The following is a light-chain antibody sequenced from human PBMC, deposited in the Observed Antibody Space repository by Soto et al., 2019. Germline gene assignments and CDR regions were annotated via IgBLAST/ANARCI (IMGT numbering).Light chain of an antibody. J-gene: IGLJ3*02. Sequence: QAVVTHPASVSGSPGQSITISCTGTSSDVGSYNLVSWYQQHPGKAPKLMIYEDNKRPSGVSNRFSGSKSGNTASLTISGLQAEDEAHYYCCSYAPISTVVFGGGTKLTVL. CDR2: EDN. V-gene: IGLV2-23*01. CDR1: SSDVGSYNL. CDR3: CSYAPISTVV.